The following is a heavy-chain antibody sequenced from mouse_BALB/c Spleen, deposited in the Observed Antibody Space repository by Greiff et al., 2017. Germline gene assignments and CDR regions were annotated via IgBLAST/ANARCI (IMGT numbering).Heavy chain of an antibody. J-gene: IGHJ4*01. Sequence: QVQLQQSGAELVKPGASVKLSCTASGYTFTSYWMHWVKQRPGQGLEWIGYINPSTGYTEYNQKFKDKATLTADKSSSTAYMQLSSLTSEDSAVYYCARSGGYYAMDYWGQGTSVTVSS. CDR3: ARSGGYYAMDY. V-gene: IGHV1-7*01. D-gene: IGHD3-2*02. CDR2: INPSTGYT. CDR1: GYTFTSYW.